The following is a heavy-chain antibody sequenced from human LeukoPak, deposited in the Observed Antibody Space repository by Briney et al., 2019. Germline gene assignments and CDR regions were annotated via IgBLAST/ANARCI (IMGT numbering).Heavy chain of an antibody. J-gene: IGHJ3*02. CDR2: INHSGST. V-gene: IGHV4-34*01. D-gene: IGHD6-19*01. Sequence: SETLSLTCAVYGGSFSGYYWSWIRQPPGKGLEWIGEINHSGSTNYNPSLKSRVTISVDTSKNQFSLKLSSVTAADTAVYYCARGVGLWSSGWYGAFDIWGQGTMVTVSS. CDR1: GGSFSGYY. CDR3: ARGVGLWSSGWYGAFDI.